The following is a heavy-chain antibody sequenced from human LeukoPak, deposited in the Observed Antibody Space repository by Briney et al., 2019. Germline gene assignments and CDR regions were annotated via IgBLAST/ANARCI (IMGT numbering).Heavy chain of an antibody. V-gene: IGHV1-2*02. D-gene: IGHD6-13*01. CDR1: GYTFTGYS. Sequence: ASVKVSCKASGYTFTGYSMHWVRQAPGQGLEWMGWINPNSGGTNYAQKFQGRVTMTRDTSISTAYMELSRLRSDDTAVYYCAREGEGIAAAGYNWFDPWGQGTLVTVSS. CDR3: AREGEGIAAAGYNWFDP. CDR2: INPNSGGT. J-gene: IGHJ5*02.